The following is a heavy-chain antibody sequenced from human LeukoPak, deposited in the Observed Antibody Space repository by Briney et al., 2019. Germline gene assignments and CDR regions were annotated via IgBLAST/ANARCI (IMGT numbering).Heavy chain of an antibody. CDR3: ATELERFDY. V-gene: IGHV3-23*01. J-gene: IGHJ4*02. CDR2: ISSGSGGST. Sequence: GGSLRLSCAASGFTFSTYGMSWVRQAPGKGLEWVSGISSGSGGSTYYANSVKGRFTISRDNSNNTLYLQMNSLRAEDTAVYYCATELERFDYWGQGTLVTVSS. CDR1: GFTFSTYG. D-gene: IGHD1-1*01.